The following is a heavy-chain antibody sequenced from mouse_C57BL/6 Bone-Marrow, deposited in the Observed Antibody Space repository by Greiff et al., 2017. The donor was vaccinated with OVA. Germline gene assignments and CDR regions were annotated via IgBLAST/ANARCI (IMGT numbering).Heavy chain of an antibody. V-gene: IGHV1-52*01. D-gene: IGHD1-1*01. J-gene: IGHJ2*01. CDR3: AKEVITTTLDY. Sequence: QVQLQQPGAELVRPGSSVKLSCKASGYTFTSYWMHWVKQRPIQGLEWIGNIDPSDSETYYNQKFKDKATLTVDKSSSTAYMQLSRLTYEDAEVYYSAKEVITTTLDYWGQGTTLTVSS. CDR1: GYTFTSYW. CDR2: IDPSDSET.